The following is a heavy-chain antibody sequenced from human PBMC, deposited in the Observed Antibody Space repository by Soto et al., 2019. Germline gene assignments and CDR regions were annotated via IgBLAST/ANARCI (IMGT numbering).Heavy chain of an antibody. CDR2: IIPLLDIS. J-gene: IGHJ4*02. D-gene: IGHD3-22*01. CDR3: ARYVGHMSFYDSSGYHY. Sequence: QVQLVQSGAEVKKPGSSVTVSCKASGGTFSNYTITWVRQAPGQGLEWMGRIIPLLDISNYAQKFRGRLTMTADKFTVTAYMELSGLTSEDTAIYFCARYVGHMSFYDSSGYHYWGQGTVVTVSS. V-gene: IGHV1-69*02. CDR1: GGTFSNYT.